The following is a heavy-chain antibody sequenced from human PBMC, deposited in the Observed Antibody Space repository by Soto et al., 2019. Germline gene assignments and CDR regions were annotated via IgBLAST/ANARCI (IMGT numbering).Heavy chain of an antibody. Sequence: QVQLVQSGAEVKKPGSSVKVSCKASGGTFSSYAISWVRQAPGQGLEWMGGIIPIFGTANYAQKFQGRVTITADKSTSTAYMGLSSLRSKDPAVFCCAGVQAILAAPWGGYYGMAVWGKGPRVPFSS. CDR1: GGTFSSYA. V-gene: IGHV1-69*06. CDR3: AGVQAILAAPWGGYYGMAV. D-gene: IGHD3-16*01. CDR2: IIPIFGTA. J-gene: IGHJ6*04.